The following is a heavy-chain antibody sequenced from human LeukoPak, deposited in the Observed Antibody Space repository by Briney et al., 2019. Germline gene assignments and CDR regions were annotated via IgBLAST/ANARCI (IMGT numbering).Heavy chain of an antibody. V-gene: IGHV3-7*01. CDR1: EFTFSNYW. CDR3: ARARSGSYYY. Sequence: PGGSLRLSCVASEFTFSNYWMTWVRQAPGKGLEWVANIKQDGSEKYYVDSVKGRFTISRDNAKNSLYLQMDSLRGEDTAVYYCARARSGSYYYWGQGTLVTVSS. D-gene: IGHD1-26*01. J-gene: IGHJ4*02. CDR2: IKQDGSEK.